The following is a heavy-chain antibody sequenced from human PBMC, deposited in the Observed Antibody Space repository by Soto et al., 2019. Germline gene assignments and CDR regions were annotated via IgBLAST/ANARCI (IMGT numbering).Heavy chain of an antibody. Sequence: EVQLLESGGGLVQPGGSLRLSCAASGLTFISYAMSWVRQAPGKGLEGVSAISGSGFSTYYADYVKGRFTVSRDTSKNTPFLQMNSLRAEVTAVYYCAKDPGDYPSDDFDYCGQGTLVTVSS. CDR3: AKDPGDYPSDDFDY. V-gene: IGHV3-23*01. CDR2: ISGSGFST. CDR1: GLTFISYA. J-gene: IGHJ4*02. D-gene: IGHD4-17*01.